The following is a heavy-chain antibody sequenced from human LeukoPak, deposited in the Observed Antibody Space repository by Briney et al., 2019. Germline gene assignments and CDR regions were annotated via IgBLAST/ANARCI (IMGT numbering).Heavy chain of an antibody. CDR1: GYTFTSYG. Sequence: ASVKVSCKASGYTFTSYGISWVRQAPGQGLEWMGWISAYNGNTNYAQKLQGRVTMTTDTSTSTAYMELRSLRSDDTAVYYCARVFPSVPGYYYYGMDVWSQGTTVTVSS. J-gene: IGHJ6*02. D-gene: IGHD6-19*01. CDR2: ISAYNGNT. CDR3: ARVFPSVPGYYYYGMDV. V-gene: IGHV1-18*01.